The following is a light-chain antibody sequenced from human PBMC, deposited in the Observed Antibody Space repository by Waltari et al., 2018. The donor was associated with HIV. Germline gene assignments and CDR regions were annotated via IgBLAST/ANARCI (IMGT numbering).Light chain of an antibody. V-gene: IGLV3-9*01. CDR2: RDN. CDR3: QIWDSSTVV. J-gene: IGLJ2*01. CDR1: SIGSKM. Sequence: SYELAQPLSVSVALGQTDRLTSGGNSIGSKMVHWYQQRPGQAPVLVIYRDNNRPSGIPERFSGSSSGNTATLTISRAQAGDESDYYCQIWDSSTVVFGGGTKLTVL.